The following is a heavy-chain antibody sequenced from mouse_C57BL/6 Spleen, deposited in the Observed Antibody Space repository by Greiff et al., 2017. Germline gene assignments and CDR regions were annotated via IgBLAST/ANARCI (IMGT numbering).Heavy chain of an antibody. CDR2: IWPGGGT. J-gene: IGHJ3*01. CDR1: GFSLTSYA. CDR3: SRIGDYDWFAY. Sequence: VQLQQSGPGLVAPSQSLSIICTVSGFSLTSYAISWVRQPPGKGLEWLGVIWPGGGTNYNSALKSRLSISKDNSKSQVFLKMNRLQTDDTARYYCSRIGDYDWFAYLGQGALVTVSA. V-gene: IGHV2-9-1*01. D-gene: IGHD2-4*01.